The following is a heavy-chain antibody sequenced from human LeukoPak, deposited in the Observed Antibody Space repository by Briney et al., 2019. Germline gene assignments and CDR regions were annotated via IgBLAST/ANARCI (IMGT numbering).Heavy chain of an antibody. J-gene: IGHJ4*02. CDR2: IKQDGSEK. D-gene: IGHD3-9*01. CDR1: GFTFSSYW. Sequence: GGSLRLSCAASGFTFSSYWMSWVRQAPGKGLEWVANIKQDGSEKYYVDSVKGRFTISRDNAKNSLYLQMNSLRAEDTAVYYCARDPSLSDWPSPFDYWGQGTLVTVSS. CDR3: ARDPSLSDWPSPFDY. V-gene: IGHV3-7*03.